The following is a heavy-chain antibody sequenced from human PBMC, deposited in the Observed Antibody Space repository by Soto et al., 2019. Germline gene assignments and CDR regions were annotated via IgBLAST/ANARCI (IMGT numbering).Heavy chain of an antibody. Sequence: PGGSLSLSCAASGFTVSSYYMTWVRQAPGKGLDWVSVIYSGGSTYYADSVKGRFTISRDNSKNTLYLQMNSLRAEDTAIYYCARAPGSYPSNWGQGALVTVSS. CDR2: IYSGGST. D-gene: IGHD1-26*01. CDR3: ARAPGSYPSN. CDR1: GFTVSSYY. J-gene: IGHJ4*02. V-gene: IGHV3-53*01.